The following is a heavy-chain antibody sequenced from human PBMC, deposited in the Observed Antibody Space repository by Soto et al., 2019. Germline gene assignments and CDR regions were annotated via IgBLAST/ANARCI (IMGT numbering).Heavy chain of an antibody. Sequence: ETLSLTCFGYGASFSGYYWSWIRQSPGKGLEWIGGINHRGSTNYNPSLESRVTISVDTSKNQFSLNLPSVTAEDTAMYYCARDGFCTSTTCRVGNWFDPWGQGTLVTVYS. D-gene: IGHD2-2*01. J-gene: IGHJ5*02. V-gene: IGHV4-34*01. CDR1: GASFSGYY. CDR3: ARDGFCTSTTCRVGNWFDP. CDR2: INHRGST.